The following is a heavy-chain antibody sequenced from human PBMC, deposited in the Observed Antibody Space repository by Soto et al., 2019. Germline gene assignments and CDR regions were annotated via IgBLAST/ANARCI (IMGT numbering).Heavy chain of an antibody. Sequence: GGSLRLSCAASGFTFSSYSMNWVRQAPGKGLEWVSSISSSSSYIYYADSVKGRFTISRDNAKNSLYLQMNSLRAEDTAVYYCARALEGRAWGSFFFDYWGQGTLVTVSS. V-gene: IGHV3-21*01. CDR2: ISSSSSYI. CDR1: GFTFSSYS. D-gene: IGHD7-27*01. J-gene: IGHJ4*02. CDR3: ARALEGRAWGSFFFDY.